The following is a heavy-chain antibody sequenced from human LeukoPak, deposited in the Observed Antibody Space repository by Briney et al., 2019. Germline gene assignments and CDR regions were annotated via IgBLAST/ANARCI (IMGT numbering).Heavy chain of an antibody. CDR3: ARVLSGSWDWFDP. J-gene: IGHJ5*02. Sequence: GGSLRLSCAASGFTFSSYWMSWVRQAPGKGLKWVSRINPDGSTTTYADSVKGRFTISRDNAKNTVYLQMNSLRAEDTAVYYCARVLSGSWDWFDPWGQGTLVTVSS. D-gene: IGHD3-22*01. CDR2: INPDGSTT. CDR1: GFTFSSYW. V-gene: IGHV3-74*01.